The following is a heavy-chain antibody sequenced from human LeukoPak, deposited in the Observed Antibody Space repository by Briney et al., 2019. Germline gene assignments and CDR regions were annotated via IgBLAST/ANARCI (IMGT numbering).Heavy chain of an antibody. V-gene: IGHV4-30-2*01. CDR2: IYHSGST. CDR1: GGSISSGGYS. CDR3: ARGGTTGTTSPLRAFDI. J-gene: IGHJ3*02. D-gene: IGHD1-1*01. Sequence: PSQTLSLTCAVSGGSISSGGYSWSWIRQPPGKGLEWIGYIYHSGSTYYHPSLKSRVTISVDRSKNQFSLNLKTVTAADTAVYYCARGGTTGTTSPLRAFDIWGQGTMVTVSS.